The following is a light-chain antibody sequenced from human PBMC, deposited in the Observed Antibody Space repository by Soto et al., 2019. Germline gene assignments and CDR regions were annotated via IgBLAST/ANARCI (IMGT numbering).Light chain of an antibody. Sequence: DIQMTQSPSSLSASVGDRVTITCRASQGISNYLAWYQQKPGKVPKLLIYASSTLQSGVPSRFSVIGAGTDFTPTSSSPQTEDVATYYCHKYNSAPRTFGQGTKVEIK. CDR3: HKYNSAPRT. CDR1: QGISNY. J-gene: IGKJ1*01. V-gene: IGKV1-27*01. CDR2: ASS.